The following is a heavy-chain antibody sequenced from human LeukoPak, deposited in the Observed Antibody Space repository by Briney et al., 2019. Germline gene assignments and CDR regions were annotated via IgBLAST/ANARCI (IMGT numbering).Heavy chain of an antibody. Sequence: PSETLSLTCAVYGGSFSGYYRSWIRQPPGKGLEWIGEINHSGSTNYNPSLKSRVTISVDTSKNQFSLKLSSVTAADTAVYYCAREEDSGSLDYWGQGTLVTVSS. CDR2: INHSGST. CDR1: GGSFSGYY. CDR3: AREEDSGSLDY. V-gene: IGHV4-34*01. J-gene: IGHJ4*02. D-gene: IGHD3-10*01.